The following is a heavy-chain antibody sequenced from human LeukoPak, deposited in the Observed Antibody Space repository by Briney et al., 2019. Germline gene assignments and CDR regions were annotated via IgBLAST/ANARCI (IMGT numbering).Heavy chain of an antibody. CDR3: ARTVTNALYFDY. CDR1: GGSLSSGSYY. V-gene: IGHV4-61*02. D-gene: IGHD4-17*01. CDR2: IYASGST. J-gene: IGHJ4*02. Sequence: SQTLSLTCTVSGGSLSSGSYYWSWIRQPAGKGLEWIGRIYASGSTNYNPSLKSRVTMSVDTSKNQFSLKLTSVTAADTAVYYCARTVTNALYFDYWGQGTLVTVSS.